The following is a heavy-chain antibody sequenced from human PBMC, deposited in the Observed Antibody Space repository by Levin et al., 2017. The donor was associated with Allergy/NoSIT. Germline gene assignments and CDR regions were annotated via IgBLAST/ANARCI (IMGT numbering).Heavy chain of an antibody. V-gene: IGHV4-38-2*01. CDR3: ARVVVVPAAILPCAFDI. D-gene: IGHD2-2*02. CDR2: IYHSGST. Sequence: SETLSLTCAVSGYSISSGYYWGWIRQPPGKGLEWIGSIYHSGSTYYNPSLKSRVTISVDTSKNQFSLKLSSVTAADTAVYYCARVVVVPAAILPCAFDIWGQGTMVTVSS. J-gene: IGHJ3*02. CDR1: GYSISSGYY.